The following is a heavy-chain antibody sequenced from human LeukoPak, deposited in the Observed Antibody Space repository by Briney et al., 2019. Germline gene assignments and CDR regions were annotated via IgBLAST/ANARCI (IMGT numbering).Heavy chain of an antibody. J-gene: IGHJ5*02. CDR2: TNRRGDIT. CDR1: GYTFGDYG. CDR3: AKEYDLWHEQGNWFDT. V-gene: IGHV3-20*04. D-gene: IGHD3-3*01. Sequence: GGSLRLSCAASGYTFGDYGMSWVRQVPGKGLEWVSGTNRRGDITGYADFVKGRFTISRDNAKNSLYLQMNSLRVEDTAIYYCAKEYDLWHEQGNWFDTWGQGVLVTVSS.